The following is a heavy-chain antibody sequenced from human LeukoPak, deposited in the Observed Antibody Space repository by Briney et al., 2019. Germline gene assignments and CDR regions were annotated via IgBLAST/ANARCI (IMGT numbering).Heavy chain of an antibody. CDR2: ISYDESHK. J-gene: IGHJ4*02. CDR3: ARVRQQWLVRGDFDL. CDR1: GFTFSSYG. V-gene: IGHV3-30*03. Sequence: GTSLRLSCAASGFTFSSYGMHWVRQAPDKGLEWVALISYDESHKYYGDSVRGRLTISRDNSKNTLYLQMDSLRVEDTAVYYCARVRQQWLVRGDFDLWGQGTLVTVSS. D-gene: IGHD6-19*01.